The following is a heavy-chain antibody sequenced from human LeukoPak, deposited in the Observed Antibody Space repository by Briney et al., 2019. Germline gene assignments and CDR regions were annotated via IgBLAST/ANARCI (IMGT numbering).Heavy chain of an antibody. J-gene: IGHJ4*02. D-gene: IGHD3-10*01. CDR1: GGSISSSNW. CDR2: IYHSGST. Sequence: PSGTLSLTCAVSGGSISSSNWWSWVRQPPGKGLEWIGEIYHSGSTNYNPSLKSRVTISVDTSKNQFSLKLSSVTAADTAVYYCAREGSGSYYMAFDYWGQGTLVTVSS. CDR3: AREGSGSYYMAFDY. V-gene: IGHV4-4*02.